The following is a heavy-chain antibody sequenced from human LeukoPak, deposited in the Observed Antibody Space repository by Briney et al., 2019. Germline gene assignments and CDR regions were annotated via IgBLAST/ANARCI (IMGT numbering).Heavy chain of an antibody. D-gene: IGHD3-10*01. V-gene: IGHV4-34*01. CDR3: ARGRVVTPNYFDY. CDR1: GGSFSGYY. CDR2: INHSGST. Sequence: SETLALPCAVYGGSFSGYYWRGIRQPPGKGLEGIGEINHSGSTNYNPSLKSRVTISVDTSKDHFSLKLSSVTAADTAVYYCARGRVVTPNYFDYWGQGTLVTVSS. J-gene: IGHJ4*02.